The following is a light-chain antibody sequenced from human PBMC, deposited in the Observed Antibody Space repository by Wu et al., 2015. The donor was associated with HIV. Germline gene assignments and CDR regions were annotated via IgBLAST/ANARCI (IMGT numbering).Light chain of an antibody. CDR1: QDISNS. Sequence: TQSPSSLSASVGDRVTITCRASQDISNSLAWYQQKPGQAPRLLIYGASSRATGIPDRFSGSGSGTDFTLTISRLEPEDFAVYYCQQYGSSPWTFGQGTKVE. J-gene: IGKJ1*01. V-gene: IGKV3-20*01. CDR3: QQYGSSPWT. CDR2: GAS.